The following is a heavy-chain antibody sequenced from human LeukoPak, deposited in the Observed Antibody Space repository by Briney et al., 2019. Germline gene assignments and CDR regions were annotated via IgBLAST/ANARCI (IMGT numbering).Heavy chain of an antibody. V-gene: IGHV4-39*01. CDR2: IYYSGST. J-gene: IGHJ4*02. CDR3: ASPIPMVRGVIVDY. CDR1: GGSISSSSYY. Sequence: SETLSLTCTVSGGSISSSSYYWGWIRQPPGKGLEWIGSIYYSGSTYYNPSLKSRVTISVDTSKNQFSLKLSSVTAADTAVYYCASPIPMVRGVIVDYWGQGTLVTVSS. D-gene: IGHD3-10*01.